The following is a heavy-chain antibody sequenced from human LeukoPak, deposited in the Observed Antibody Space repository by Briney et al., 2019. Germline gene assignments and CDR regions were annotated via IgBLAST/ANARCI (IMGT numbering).Heavy chain of an antibody. Sequence: SSETLSLTCSVSGVSISSSNSYWGWIRQPPGQGLEWIGSIYYSGNTYYNASLKSQVSISIDTSKNQFSLKLTSVTVADTAVYYCARQTGSGLFILPGGQGTLVTVSS. CDR1: GVSISSSNSY. CDR2: IYYSGNT. D-gene: IGHD3/OR15-3a*01. CDR3: ARQTGSGLFILP. V-gene: IGHV4-39*01. J-gene: IGHJ4*02.